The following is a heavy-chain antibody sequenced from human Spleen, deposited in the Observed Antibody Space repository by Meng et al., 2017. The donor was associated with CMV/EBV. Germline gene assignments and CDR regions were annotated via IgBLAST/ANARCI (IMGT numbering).Heavy chain of an antibody. V-gene: IGHV4-34*01. CDR3: ARTRITIFGVAIAYFDY. D-gene: IGHD3-3*01. CDR2: INHSGST. CDR1: GGSFSGYY. J-gene: IGHJ4*02. Sequence: QGPLPQWGAGLLKPAETLSLTCAVYGGSFSGYYWSWIRQPPGKGLEWIGEINHSGSTNYNPSLKSRVTISVDTSKNQFSLKLSSVTAADTAVYYCARTRITIFGVAIAYFDYWGQGTLVTVSS.